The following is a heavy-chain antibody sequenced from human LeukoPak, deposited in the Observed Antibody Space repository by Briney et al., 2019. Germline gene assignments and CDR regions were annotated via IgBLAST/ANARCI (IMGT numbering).Heavy chain of an antibody. V-gene: IGHV4-59*01. CDR3: ARDCSRTSCLEY. Sequence: SETLSLTCTVSGGSISSYYWSWIRQPPGKGLEWIGYIYYSGSTNYNPSLKSRATISVDTSKSQFSLKLSSVTAADTAVYYCARDCSRTSCLEYWGQGTLVTVSS. CDR1: GGSISSYY. J-gene: IGHJ4*02. CDR2: IYYSGST. D-gene: IGHD2-2*01.